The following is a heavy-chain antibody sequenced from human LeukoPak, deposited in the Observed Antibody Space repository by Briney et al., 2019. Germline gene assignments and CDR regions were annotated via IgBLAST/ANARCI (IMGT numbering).Heavy chain of an antibody. Sequence: GASVKVSCKASGYTFTSYYMHWVRQAPGQGLEWMGIINPSGGSTSYAQKFQGRVTMTRDTSTSTVYMELSSLRSEDTAVYYRAREQGNRRIAAAGKLGYFDYWGQGTLVTVSS. V-gene: IGHV1-46*01. CDR1: GYTFTSYY. D-gene: IGHD6-13*01. J-gene: IGHJ4*02. CDR2: INPSGGST. CDR3: AREQGNRRIAAAGKLGYFDY.